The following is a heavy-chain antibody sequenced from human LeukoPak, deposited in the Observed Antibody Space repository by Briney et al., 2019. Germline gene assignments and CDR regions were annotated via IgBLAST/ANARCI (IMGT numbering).Heavy chain of an antibody. Sequence: SETLSLTCTVSGYSISSGYYWGWIRQAPGKGLEWIGNIYHSGNTYYNPSLKSRVTVSMDTSKNQFSLKVNSVTAADTAFYYCARGVSSGWYVSPTHYFDYWGQGTLVTVSS. CDR1: GYSISSGYY. CDR3: ARGVSSGWYVSPTHYFDY. J-gene: IGHJ4*02. V-gene: IGHV4-38-2*02. D-gene: IGHD6-19*01. CDR2: IYHSGNT.